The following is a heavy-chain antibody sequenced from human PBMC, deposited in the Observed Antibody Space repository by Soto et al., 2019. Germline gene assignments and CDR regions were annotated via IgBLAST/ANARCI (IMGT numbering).Heavy chain of an antibody. D-gene: IGHD5-12*01. V-gene: IGHV1-69*08. Sequence: QVQLVQSGAEVKKPGSSVKVSCKASGGTFSSYTISWVRQAPGQGLEWMGRIIPILGIANYAQKFQGRVTISADKATNTAYRELSSLKTEDTDVYYCAREGWHGYYYQYDAFDIWGQETMVTVSS. CDR1: GGTFSSYT. CDR2: IIPILGIA. J-gene: IGHJ3*02. CDR3: AREGWHGYYYQYDAFDI.